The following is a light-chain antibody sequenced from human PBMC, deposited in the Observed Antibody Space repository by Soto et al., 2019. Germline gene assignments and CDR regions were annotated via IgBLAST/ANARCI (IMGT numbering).Light chain of an antibody. CDR1: SSDVGGYKY. J-gene: IGLJ1*01. CDR3: FSYGGSLYD. V-gene: IGLV2-11*01. CDR2: DVS. Sequence: QLVLTQPRSVSGSPGQSVTISCTGASSDVGGYKYVSWYQQHPGKAPKLLIYDVSKRPSGVPDRFSGSKSGNTASLTISELQAEDEADYFCFSYGGSLYDFATGTKLTVL.